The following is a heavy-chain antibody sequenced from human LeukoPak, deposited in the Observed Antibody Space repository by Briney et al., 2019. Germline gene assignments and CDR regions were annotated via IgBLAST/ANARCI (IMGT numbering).Heavy chain of an antibody. Sequence: GGSLRLSCAASGFTFSSYSMNWVRQAPGKGLEWVSYISSSSSTIYYADSVKGRFTISRDNAKNSLYLQMNSLRAEDTAVYYCARGGGDCDYWGQGTLVTVSS. D-gene: IGHD2-21*02. CDR1: GFTFSSYS. V-gene: IGHV3-48*01. CDR2: ISSSSSTI. CDR3: ARGGGDCDY. J-gene: IGHJ4*02.